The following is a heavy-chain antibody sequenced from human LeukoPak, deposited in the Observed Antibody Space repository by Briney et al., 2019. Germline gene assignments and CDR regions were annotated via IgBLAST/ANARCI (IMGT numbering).Heavy chain of an antibody. V-gene: IGHV4-39*07. CDR3: ARARYSYGFGL. CDR1: GGSIRSSSYY. CDR2: IYYSGST. Sequence: SETLSLTCSVSGGSIRSSSYYWGWIRQPPGKGLAWIGNIYYSGSTYYSPSLKSRVTISVDTSKNQVSLKLSSVTAADTAVYYCARARYSYGFGLWGQGTPVTVSS. D-gene: IGHD5-18*01. J-gene: IGHJ4*02.